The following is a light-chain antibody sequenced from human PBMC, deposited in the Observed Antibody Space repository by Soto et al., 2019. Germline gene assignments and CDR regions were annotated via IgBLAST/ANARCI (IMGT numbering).Light chain of an antibody. CDR2: GAS. Sequence: EIVLTQSPGTLSLSPGERATLSCRASQTVSTSFLAWYQQKRGQAPRLLIYGASTRATGVPDRFSGSGSGTDFTLTISSLQSEDFAVYYCQQYNTWPPITFGQGTRLEIK. CDR3: QQYNTWPPIT. J-gene: IGKJ5*01. CDR1: QTVSTSF. V-gene: IGKV3-20*01.